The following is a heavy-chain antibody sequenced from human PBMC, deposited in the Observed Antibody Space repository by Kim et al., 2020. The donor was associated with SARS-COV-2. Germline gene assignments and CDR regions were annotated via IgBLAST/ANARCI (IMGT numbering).Heavy chain of an antibody. D-gene: IGHD5-12*01. V-gene: IGHV4-34*01. CDR3: ARGVATIRAYYYYGMDV. J-gene: IGHJ6*02. Sequence: LKSRVPLSVDTSKNQFSLKLSSVTAADTAVYYCARGVATIRAYYYYGMDVWGQGTTVTVSS.